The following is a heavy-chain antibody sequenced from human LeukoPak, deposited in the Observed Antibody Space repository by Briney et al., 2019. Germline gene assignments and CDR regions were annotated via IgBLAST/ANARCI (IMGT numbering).Heavy chain of an antibody. CDR3: VKDGGYSSSWPYFDY. V-gene: IGHV3-23*01. J-gene: IGHJ4*02. CDR1: GFTFSSYA. Sequence: GGSLRLSCAASGFTFSSYAMSWGRQAPGKGLEWVSEISGSGGNTYFADSVKGRFTISRDNSKNTLYLQMNSLRAEDTAVYYCVKDGGYSSSWPYFDYWGQGTLVTVSS. D-gene: IGHD6-13*01. CDR2: ISGSGGNT.